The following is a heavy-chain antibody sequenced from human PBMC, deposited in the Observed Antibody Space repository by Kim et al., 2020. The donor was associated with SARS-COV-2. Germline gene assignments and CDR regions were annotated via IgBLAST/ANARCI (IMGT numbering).Heavy chain of an antibody. CDR2: IYYSGST. CDR1: GGSISTANYY. CDR3: ARFPCLYDYYIDV. J-gene: IGHJ6*03. Sequence: SETLSLTCTVSGGSISTANYYWGWIRQSPGKGLEWVGNIYYSGSTYYNPSLESRVTISVDTSKNQFSLRVSSVTAADSAVFYCARFPCLYDYYIDVWG. V-gene: IGHV4-39*01.